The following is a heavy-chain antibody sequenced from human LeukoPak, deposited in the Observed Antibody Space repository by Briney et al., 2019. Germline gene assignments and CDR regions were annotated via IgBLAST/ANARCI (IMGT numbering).Heavy chain of an antibody. CDR3: ARVRGITKSMDV. Sequence: GSLRLSCAASGFTFSSYSMNWVRQAPGKGLEWVSSISSSSYIYYADSVKGRFTISRDNAKNSLYLQMNSLRAEDTAVYYCARVRGITKSMDVWGQGTTVTVSS. CDR2: ISSSSYI. D-gene: IGHD3-10*01. CDR1: GFTFSSYS. V-gene: IGHV3-21*01. J-gene: IGHJ6*02.